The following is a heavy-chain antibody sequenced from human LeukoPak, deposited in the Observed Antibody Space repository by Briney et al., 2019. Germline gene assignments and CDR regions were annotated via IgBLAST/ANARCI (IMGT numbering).Heavy chain of an antibody. CDR1: GCTCSRYW. Sequence: GGSVRLSWAGSGCTCSRYWRSWVGQAAARGGEGVANIKQDGSEKYYVDSVKGRFTISRDNAKNSLYLQMNSLRAEDTAVYYCARWYSSSKRYYGMDVWGQGTTVTVSS. J-gene: IGHJ6*02. CDR3: ARWYSSSKRYYGMDV. V-gene: IGHV3-7*01. D-gene: IGHD6-13*01. CDR2: IKQDGSEK.